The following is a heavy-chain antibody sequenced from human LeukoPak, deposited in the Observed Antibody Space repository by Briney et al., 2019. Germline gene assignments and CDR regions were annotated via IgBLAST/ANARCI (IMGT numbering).Heavy chain of an antibody. CDR1: GFTVSSYA. J-gene: IGHJ3*02. V-gene: IGHV3-23*01. CDR3: AKGSVPVVAMNAFEI. Sequence: GGSLRLSCAASGFTVSSYAMSWVRQAPGKGLEWVSVISGSGVNTYYADSVKGRFTISRDNSKNTLFLQMNSLRAEDTAVYYCAKGSVPVVAMNAFEIWGQGTMVTVSS. CDR2: ISGSGVNT. D-gene: IGHD3-22*01.